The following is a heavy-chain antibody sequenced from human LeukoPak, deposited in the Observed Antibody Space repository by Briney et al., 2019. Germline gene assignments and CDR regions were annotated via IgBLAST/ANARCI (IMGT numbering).Heavy chain of an antibody. Sequence: GWSLRLSCAASGFTVSSNYMSWVRQAPGKGLEWVSVIYSGGSTYYADSVKGRFTISRDNSKNTLYLQMNSLRAEDTAVYYCANLGRRATTSAPDVWGQGTTVTVSS. CDR3: ANLGRRATTSAPDV. J-gene: IGHJ6*02. V-gene: IGHV3-53*01. CDR1: GFTVSSNY. CDR2: IYSGGST. D-gene: IGHD2-2*01.